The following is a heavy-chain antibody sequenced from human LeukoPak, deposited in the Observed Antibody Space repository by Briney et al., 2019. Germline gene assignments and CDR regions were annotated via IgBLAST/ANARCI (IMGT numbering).Heavy chain of an antibody. CDR3: ARGGDYVGDAFDI. D-gene: IGHD4-17*01. V-gene: IGHV4-61*02. J-gene: IGHJ3*02. CDR1: GGSISSGSYY. Sequence: PSETLSLTCTVSGGSISSGSYYWSWIRQPAGKGLEWIGRFYTSGSTNYNPSLKSRVTISVDTSKNQFSLKLSSVTAADTAVYYCARGGDYVGDAFDIWGQGTMVTVSS. CDR2: FYTSGST.